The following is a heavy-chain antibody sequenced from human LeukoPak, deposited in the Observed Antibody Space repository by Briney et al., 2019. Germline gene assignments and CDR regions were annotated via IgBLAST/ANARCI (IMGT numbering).Heavy chain of an antibody. Sequence: ASVKVSCKASGYTFTGYYMHWVRQAPGQGLEWMGWINPNSGGTNYAQKFQGRVTMTRDTSITTAYMELSRLRSDDTAVYYCARDSLPYDILTGSWFDPWGQGTLVTVSS. CDR2: INPNSGGT. CDR1: GYTFTGYY. CDR3: ARDSLPYDILTGSWFDP. J-gene: IGHJ5*02. D-gene: IGHD3-9*01. V-gene: IGHV1-2*02.